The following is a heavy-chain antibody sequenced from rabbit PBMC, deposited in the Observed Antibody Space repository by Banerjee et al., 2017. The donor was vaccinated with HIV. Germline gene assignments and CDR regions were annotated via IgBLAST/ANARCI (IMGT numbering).Heavy chain of an antibody. CDR3: ARDGGRQYYWDYFNL. V-gene: IGHV1S45*01. D-gene: IGHD1-1*01. CDR1: GFSFTNKYV. CDR2: IGGGSGGAT. J-gene: IGHJ4*01. Sequence: QEQLEESGGDLVKPEGSLTLTCTASGFSFTNKYVMCWVRQAPGKGLEWIACIGGGSGGATAYASWAKGRFTISKTSSTTVTLQMTSLTAADTATYFCARDGGRQYYWDYFNLWGPGTLVTVS.